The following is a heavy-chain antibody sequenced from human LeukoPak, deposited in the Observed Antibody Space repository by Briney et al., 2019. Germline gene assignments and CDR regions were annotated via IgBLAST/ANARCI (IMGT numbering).Heavy chain of an antibody. D-gene: IGHD3-22*01. CDR1: GFSLSTSGVG. CDR2: IYWNDDK. V-gene: IGHV2-5*01. CDR3: AHRPPSYYDSSGYYAAF. Sequence: SGPTLVKPTQTLTLTCTFSGFSLSTSGVGVGWIRQPPGKALEWHALIYWNDDKRYSPSLKSRLTITKDTSKNQVVLTMTNMDPVDTATYYCAHRPPSYYDSSGYYAAFWGQGTLVTVSS. J-gene: IGHJ4*02.